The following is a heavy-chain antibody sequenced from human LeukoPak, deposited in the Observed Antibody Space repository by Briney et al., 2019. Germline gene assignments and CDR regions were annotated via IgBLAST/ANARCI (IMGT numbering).Heavy chain of an antibody. CDR1: GGTFSSYA. CDR2: IIPILGIA. D-gene: IGHD3-22*01. Sequence: SVKVSCKASGGTFSSYAISWVRQAPGQGLEWMGRIIPILGIANYAQKFQGRVTITADKSTSTAYMELSSLRSEDTAVYYCARDGDYYDSSGLLRTVYWGQGTLVIVSS. V-gene: IGHV1-69*04. CDR3: ARDGDYYDSSGLLRTVY. J-gene: IGHJ4*02.